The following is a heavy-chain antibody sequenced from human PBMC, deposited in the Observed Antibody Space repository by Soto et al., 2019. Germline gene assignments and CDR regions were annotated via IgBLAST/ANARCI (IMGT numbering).Heavy chain of an antibody. CDR3: AGRVSSSWSAEFDY. Sequence: QVQLQQWGAGLLKPSETLSLTCAIYGGSFSGYYWSWIRQLPGKGLEWIGEINHSGSTNYNPSLKSRVTISVDTSKNQFSLKLSSVTAADTAVYYCAGRVSSSWSAEFDYWGQGTLVTVSS. CDR1: GGSFSGYY. V-gene: IGHV4-34*01. D-gene: IGHD6-13*01. CDR2: INHSGST. J-gene: IGHJ4*02.